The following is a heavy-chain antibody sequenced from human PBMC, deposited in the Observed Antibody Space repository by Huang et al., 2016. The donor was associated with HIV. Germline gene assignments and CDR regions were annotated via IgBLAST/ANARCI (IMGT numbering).Heavy chain of an antibody. CDR2: IIPTLGTA. D-gene: IGHD3-22*01. V-gene: IGHV1-69*01. Sequence: QVQLVQSGAEVKKPGSSVKVSCKASGGSFRNFAIGWVRQAHGQGLEWLGGIIPTLGTANNEQEAQVRVTIIADESTSTAYMELSSLSSKDTAVYYCSTVDYYDTSGPQRGYFDNWGQGTLVTVSS. J-gene: IGHJ4*02. CDR3: STVDYYDTSGPQRGYFDN. CDR1: GGSFRNFA.